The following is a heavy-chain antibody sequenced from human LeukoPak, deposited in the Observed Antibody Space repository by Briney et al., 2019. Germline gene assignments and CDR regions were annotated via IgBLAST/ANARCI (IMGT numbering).Heavy chain of an antibody. D-gene: IGHD1-26*01. CDR1: GFAFSSYW. Sequence: GGSLRLSCAASGFAFSSYWMNWVRQAPGKGLEWVANIKQDGSEKFYVDSVKGRFTISRDNAKNSLYLQMNSLRADDTAVYHCARQETSSYNGAFDIWGQGTMVTVSS. J-gene: IGHJ3*02. CDR3: ARQETSSYNGAFDI. CDR2: IKQDGSEK. V-gene: IGHV3-7*01.